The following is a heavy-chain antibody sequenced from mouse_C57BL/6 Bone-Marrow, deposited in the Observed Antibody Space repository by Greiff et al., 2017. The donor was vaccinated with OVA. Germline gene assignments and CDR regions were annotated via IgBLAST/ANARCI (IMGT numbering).Heavy chain of an antibody. CDR1: GYTFTSYW. CDR3: ARISTMVTFY. Sequence: QVQLQQPGAELVKPGASVKMSCKASGYTFTSYWLTWVKQRPGQGLAWIGDIYPGRGSTNYNEKFKSKATLTVDTSSSTAYMQLSSLTSEDSAVYYCARISTMVTFYWGQGTLVTVSA. V-gene: IGHV1-55*01. D-gene: IGHD2-2*01. J-gene: IGHJ3*01. CDR2: IYPGRGST.